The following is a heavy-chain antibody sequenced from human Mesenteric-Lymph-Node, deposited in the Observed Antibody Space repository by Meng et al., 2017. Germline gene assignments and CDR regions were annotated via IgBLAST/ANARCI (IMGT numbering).Heavy chain of an antibody. CDR2: ISNSGDTI. CDR1: GFIFSDYE. Sequence: GGSLRLSCAAAGFIFSDYEINWVRQAPGKGLEWVSYISNSGDTIYYADSVKGRFTIPRDNAKSSVFLEMRGLRAEETALYYCVRDGSILGKDSNLDAFDIWGQGTMVTVSS. D-gene: IGHD3-22*01. CDR3: VRDGSILGKDSNLDAFDI. J-gene: IGHJ3*02. V-gene: IGHV3-48*03.